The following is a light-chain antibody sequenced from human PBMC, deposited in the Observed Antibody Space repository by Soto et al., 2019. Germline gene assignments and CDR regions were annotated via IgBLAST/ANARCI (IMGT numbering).Light chain of an antibody. CDR3: QQRSNSWT. CDR2: DTS. Sequence: EIVLTQSPATLSLSPGERATLSCRASQSVGPYLAWFQQKPGQAPRLLIYDTSNRATGIPARFSGSGSGTDFTLTISSLEPEDFAVYYCQQRSNSWTFGQGTKVEIK. J-gene: IGKJ1*01. CDR1: QSVGPY. V-gene: IGKV3-11*01.